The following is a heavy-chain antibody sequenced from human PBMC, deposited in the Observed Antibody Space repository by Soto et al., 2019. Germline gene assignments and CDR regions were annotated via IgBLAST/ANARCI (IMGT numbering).Heavy chain of an antibody. D-gene: IGHD5-18*01. CDR2: IYYSGST. J-gene: IGHJ6*02. V-gene: IGHV4-39*01. CDR3: ACIFSGGYGYGFYYYGMDV. Sequence: SDTLSLTGTVFGCSISSSSYYWGWSRQPPGKGLEWIGSIYYSGSTYYNPSLKSRVTISVDTSKNQFSLKLSSVTAADTAVYYCACIFSGGYGYGFYYYGMDVWGQGTTVT. CDR1: GCSISSSSYY.